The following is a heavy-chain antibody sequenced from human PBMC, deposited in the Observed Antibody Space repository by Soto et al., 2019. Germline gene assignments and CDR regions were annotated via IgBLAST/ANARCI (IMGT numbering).Heavy chain of an antibody. Sequence: EEQLVESGGGLVQPGESLTLSCRTPGFTFNNYWMSWLRQAPGKGLEWVANINQDGSQRYYVDSVKGRFTFSRDIAKTSLYLQMNSLRVEDTALYYCARFSRSHDTEYWGQGTLVSVSS. V-gene: IGHV3-7*05. J-gene: IGHJ4*02. CDR1: GFTFNNYW. CDR2: INQDGSQR. CDR3: ARFSRSHDTEY.